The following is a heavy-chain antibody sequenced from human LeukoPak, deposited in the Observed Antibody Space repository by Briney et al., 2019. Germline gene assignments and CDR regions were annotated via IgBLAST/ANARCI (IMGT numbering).Heavy chain of an antibody. CDR3: ARGLFRAQLLFHY. CDR2: MNPNSGNT. J-gene: IGHJ4*02. V-gene: IGHV1-8*01. D-gene: IGHD2-2*01. Sequence: GASVTVSFKASGYTFTSYDINWVRQATGQGLEWMGWMNPNSGNTGYAQKFQGRVTMTRNTSISTAYMELSSLRSEDTAVYYCARGLFRAQLLFHYWGQGTLVTVSS. CDR1: GYTFTSYD.